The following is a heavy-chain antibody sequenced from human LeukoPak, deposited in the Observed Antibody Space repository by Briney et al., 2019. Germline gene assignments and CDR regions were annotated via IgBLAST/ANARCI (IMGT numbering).Heavy chain of an antibody. Sequence: PGGSLRLSCAASGFTFDDYAMHWVRQAPGKGLEWVSLIGGDGGSTYYADSVKGRFTISRDNSKNSLYLQMNSLRTEDTALYYCAKDIRDYYYMDVWGKGTTVTVSS. CDR2: IGGDGGST. CDR3: AKDIRDYYYMDV. J-gene: IGHJ6*03. CDR1: GFTFDDYA. V-gene: IGHV3-43*02.